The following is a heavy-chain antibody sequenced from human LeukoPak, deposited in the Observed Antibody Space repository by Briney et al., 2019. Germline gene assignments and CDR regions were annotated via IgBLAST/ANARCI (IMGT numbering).Heavy chain of an antibody. CDR3: ARQDSGSYYGAAFDY. CDR2: IYYSGST. J-gene: IGHJ4*02. CDR1: GGSISSYY. D-gene: IGHD1-26*01. V-gene: IGHV4-59*12. Sequence: SETLSLTCTVSGGSISSYYWSWFRQPPGKGLEWIGYIYYSGSTNYNPSLKSRVTISVDRSKNQFSLKLSSVTAADTAVYYCARQDSGSYYGAAFDYWGQGTLVTVSS.